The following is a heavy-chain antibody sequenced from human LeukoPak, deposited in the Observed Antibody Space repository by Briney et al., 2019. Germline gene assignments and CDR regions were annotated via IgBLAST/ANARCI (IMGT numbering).Heavy chain of an antibody. CDR1: GFTVSSHW. CDR2: INTAETIT. D-gene: IGHD6-19*01. J-gene: IGHJ4*02. V-gene: IGHV3-74*01. Sequence: GGSLRPSCAASGFTVSSHWMHWVRQAPGKGLVWVSHINTAETITNYVDSVRGRFTISRDDAKNTLYLQMNNLRAEDTAVYYCARNKLSSGLDYWGQGTLVTVS. CDR3: ARNKLSSGLDY.